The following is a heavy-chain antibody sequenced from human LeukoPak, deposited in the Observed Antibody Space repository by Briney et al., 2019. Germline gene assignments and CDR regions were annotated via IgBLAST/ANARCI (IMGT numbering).Heavy chain of an antibody. V-gene: IGHV1-18*01. CDR1: VYTFTSYG. CDR2: ISAYNGNT. Sequence: ASEKVSCKASVYTFTSYGISWVRQAPGQRLEWMGWISAYNGNTNYAQKLQGRVTMTTDTSTSTAYMELRSLRSDDTAVYYCARARFLEWFRWFDPWGQGTLVTVSS. J-gene: IGHJ5*02. CDR3: ARARFLEWFRWFDP. D-gene: IGHD3-3*01.